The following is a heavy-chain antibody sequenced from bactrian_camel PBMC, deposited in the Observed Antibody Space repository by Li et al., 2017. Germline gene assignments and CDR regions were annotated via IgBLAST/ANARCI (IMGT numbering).Heavy chain of an antibody. Sequence: HVQLVESGGGSVQAGGSLTLSCAASGSMYCMAWFRQAAGNECELVALLSRSGEDIYARSVEGRFTISQDNAKNAFYLQMNSLKSEDTAVYYCAADITIPSQPCGYGYNFWGQGTQVTVSS. V-gene: IGHV3S53*01. CDR2: LSRSGED. D-gene: IGHD4*01. J-gene: IGHJ4*01. CDR1: GSMYC. CDR3: AADITIPSQPCGYGYNF.